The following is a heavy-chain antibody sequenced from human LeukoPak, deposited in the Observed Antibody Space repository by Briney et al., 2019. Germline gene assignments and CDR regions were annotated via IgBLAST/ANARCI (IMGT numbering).Heavy chain of an antibody. CDR3: TKLKGWYGEGFFDC. J-gene: IGHJ4*02. D-gene: IGHD6-19*01. Sequence: GGSLRLSCAASGFTVSSNYMSWVRQPAGKGLEWGSGLYSGGATFYADSVKGRFTISRDTSKNTLYLQMNDLRADDTAVYYCTKLKGWYGEGFFDCWGQGTLVTVSS. CDR1: GFTVSSNY. V-gene: IGHV3-53*01. CDR2: LYSGGAT.